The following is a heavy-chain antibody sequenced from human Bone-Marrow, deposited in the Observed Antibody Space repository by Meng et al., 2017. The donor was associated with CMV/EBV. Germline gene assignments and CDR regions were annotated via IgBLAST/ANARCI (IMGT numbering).Heavy chain of an antibody. CDR3: ARGGRKYTYYYYYGMDV. V-gene: IGHV3-11*04. D-gene: IGHD6-6*01. CDR1: GFTFSDYY. CDR2: ISSSGSTI. J-gene: IGHJ6*02. Sequence: GGSLRLSCAASGFTFSDYYMSWIRQAPGKGLEWVSYISSSGSTIYYADSVKGRFTISRDNAKNSLYLQMNSLRAEDTAVYYCARGGRKYTYYYYYGMDVWGQGTKVTISS.